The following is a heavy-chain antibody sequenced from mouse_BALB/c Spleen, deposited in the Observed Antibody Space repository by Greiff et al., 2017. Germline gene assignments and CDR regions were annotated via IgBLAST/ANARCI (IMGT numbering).Heavy chain of an antibody. CDR1: GYSITSGYY. V-gene: IGHV3-6*02. D-gene: IGHD2-3*01. CDR2: ISYDGSN. Sequence: VQLKESGPGLVKPSQSLSLTCSVTGYSITSGYYWNWIRQFPGNKLEWMGYISYDGSNNYNPSLKNRISITRDTSKNQFFLKLNSVTTEDTATYYCARVSYDGYYFLDYWGQGTTLTVSS. J-gene: IGHJ2*01. CDR3: ARVSYDGYYFLDY.